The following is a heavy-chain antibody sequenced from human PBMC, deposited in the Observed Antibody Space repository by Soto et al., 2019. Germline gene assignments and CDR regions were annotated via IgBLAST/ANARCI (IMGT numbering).Heavy chain of an antibody. D-gene: IGHD2-2*01. Sequence: SSVKVSCKASGFTFTSSAVQWVRQARGQRLEWIGWIVVGSGNTNYAQKFQERVTITRDMSTSTAYMELSSLRSEDTAVYYCAADPSLLGYGSSTSGYYYGMDVWGQGTTVTVSS. CDR3: AADPSLLGYGSSTSGYYYGMDV. V-gene: IGHV1-58*01. CDR2: IVVGSGNT. CDR1: GFTFTSSA. J-gene: IGHJ6*02.